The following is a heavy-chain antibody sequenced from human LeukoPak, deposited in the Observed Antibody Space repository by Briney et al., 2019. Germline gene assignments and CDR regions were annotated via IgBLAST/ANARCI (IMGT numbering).Heavy chain of an antibody. D-gene: IGHD2-2*01. CDR2: LYHPDST. V-gene: IGHV4-38-2*01. Sequence: PSETLSLTCGVSGYPINNAYYWVWIRQPPGKGLEWIGSLYHPDSTYYNPSLKSRVAISVDTSKNQFSLKLSSVTAADTAVYYCARRIYTGYCSSTSCYNWFDPWGQGTLVTVSS. CDR1: GYPINNAYY. J-gene: IGHJ5*02. CDR3: ARRIYTGYCSSTSCYNWFDP.